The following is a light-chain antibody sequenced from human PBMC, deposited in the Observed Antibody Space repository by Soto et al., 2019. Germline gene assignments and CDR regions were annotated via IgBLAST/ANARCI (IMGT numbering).Light chain of an antibody. Sequence: EIVLTQSPATLSLSPGERGTLSCRASQSVGRYLAWYQHKPGQPPRLLIYDTSNRAPGTPGRFGGSGSGTDFTLTNSSLEPEDFAVYYCVQRSVWPWTVGQGTKVEGK. J-gene: IGKJ1*01. CDR1: QSVGRY. CDR3: VQRSVWPWT. V-gene: IGKV3-11*01. CDR2: DTS.